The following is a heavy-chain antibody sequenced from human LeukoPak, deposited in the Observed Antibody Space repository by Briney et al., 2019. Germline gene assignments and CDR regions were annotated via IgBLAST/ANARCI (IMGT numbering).Heavy chain of an antibody. CDR2: IYYSGST. Sequence: SETLSLTCTCSGGSISFYYWSWIRQPAGKGLEWIGRIYYSGSTYYNPSLKSRVATSVDTSKNQFSLKLSSVTAADTAVYYCARHPRYSSGWFRLNYYFDYWGQGTLVTVSS. V-gene: IGHV4-59*05. CDR3: ARHPRYSSGWFRLNYYFDY. J-gene: IGHJ4*02. D-gene: IGHD6-19*01. CDR1: GGSISFYY.